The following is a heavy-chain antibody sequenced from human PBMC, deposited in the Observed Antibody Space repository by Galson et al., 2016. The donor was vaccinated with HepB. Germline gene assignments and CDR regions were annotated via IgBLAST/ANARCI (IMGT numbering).Heavy chain of an antibody. CDR1: GFTFNYD. D-gene: IGHD6-13*01. CDR3: ARDQSAAARNGGMDV. Sequence: SLRLSCAGSGFTFNYDMNWVRQAPGRGLEWVSYINHISSHIYYAAAVRGRFTVSRDNAKNSLFLEMNSLTAEDTALYFCARDQSAAARNGGMDVWGAGTMVTGSS. J-gene: IGHJ6*04. V-gene: IGHV3-21*01. CDR2: INHISSHI.